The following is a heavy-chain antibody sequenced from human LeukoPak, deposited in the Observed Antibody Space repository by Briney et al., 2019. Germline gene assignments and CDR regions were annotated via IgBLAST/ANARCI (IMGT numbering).Heavy chain of an antibody. Sequence: PGGSLRLSCAASGFTVSSNYMSWVRQAPGKGLEWVSVIYSGGSTYYADSVKGRFTISRDNSKNTLYLQVNSLRAEDTAVYYCARSPEGCSGGSCYNPPDYWGQGTLVTVSS. CDR1: GFTVSSNY. CDR2: IYSGGST. J-gene: IGHJ4*02. V-gene: IGHV3-66*01. CDR3: ARSPEGCSGGSCYNPPDY. D-gene: IGHD2-15*01.